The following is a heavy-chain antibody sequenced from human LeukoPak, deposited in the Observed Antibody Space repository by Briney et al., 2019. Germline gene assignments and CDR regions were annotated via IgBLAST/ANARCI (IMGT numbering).Heavy chain of an antibody. D-gene: IGHD6-13*01. CDR3: ARLAQGSSWYFKYRNNWFDP. Sequence: ASVKVSCKASGYTFTSYYMHWVRQAPGQGLEWMGGIIPIFGTANYAQKFQGRVTITTDESTSTAYMELSSLRSEDTAVYYCARLAQGSSWYFKYRNNWFDPWGQGTLVTVSS. V-gene: IGHV1-69*05. J-gene: IGHJ5*02. CDR2: IIPIFGTA. CDR1: GYTFTSYY.